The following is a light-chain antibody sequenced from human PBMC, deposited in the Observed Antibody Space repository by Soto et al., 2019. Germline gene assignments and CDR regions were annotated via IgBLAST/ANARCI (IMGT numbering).Light chain of an antibody. Sequence: MKMTRSQYTLSESVGGRVTINCRDSQSISRWLAWYQQKPGKAPKALIYDASTLRSGVPSRVGGGESGTEFTLTISSLQPDDFATYYCQQYNTYSTFGQGTRLEI. V-gene: IGKV1-5*01. CDR1: QSISRW. CDR3: QQYNTYST. J-gene: IGKJ5*01. CDR2: DAS.